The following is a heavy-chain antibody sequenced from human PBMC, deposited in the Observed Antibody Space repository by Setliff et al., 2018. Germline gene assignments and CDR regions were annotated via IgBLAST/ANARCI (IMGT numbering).Heavy chain of an antibody. Sequence: SETLSLTCTVFSGSISSGDYYWSWIRQPPGKGLDYIAYIYYNGSAFYNPSLKSRLTISIDTSGNQFSLKMNSMTAADTAVYYCARGSREGTDYWGQGTLVTVSS. CDR3: ARGSREGTDY. CDR1: SGSISSGDYY. CDR2: IYYNGSA. V-gene: IGHV4-30-4*08. D-gene: IGHD1-1*01. J-gene: IGHJ4*02.